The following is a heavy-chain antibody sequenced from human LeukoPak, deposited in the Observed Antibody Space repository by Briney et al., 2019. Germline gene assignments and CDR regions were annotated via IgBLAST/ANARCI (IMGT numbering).Heavy chain of an antibody. Sequence: GGSLRLSCAASGFSFSSYAVSWVRQAPGKGLEWVSGISDGGSRTYYADSVKGRFTISRDDSKNTLYLQMNSLRAEDTAVYYCAKVQLGIGVDYWGQGTLVTVSS. V-gene: IGHV3-23*01. J-gene: IGHJ4*02. CDR2: ISDGGSRT. CDR1: GFSFSSYA. D-gene: IGHD7-27*01. CDR3: AKVQLGIGVDY.